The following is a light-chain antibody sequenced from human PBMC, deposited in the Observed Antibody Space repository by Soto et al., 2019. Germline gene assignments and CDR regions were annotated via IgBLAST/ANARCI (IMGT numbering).Light chain of an antibody. Sequence: EIVLTQSPGTLSLSPGERATLSCRASQSVSSTNLAWYQQRPGQAPRVVIYGASTRATGIPERFSGSGSGTDFTLTSSRLEPEDFAVYYCQQYGRSPFTFGPGTKVDIK. CDR2: GAS. V-gene: IGKV3-20*01. J-gene: IGKJ3*01. CDR1: QSVSSTN. CDR3: QQYGRSPFT.